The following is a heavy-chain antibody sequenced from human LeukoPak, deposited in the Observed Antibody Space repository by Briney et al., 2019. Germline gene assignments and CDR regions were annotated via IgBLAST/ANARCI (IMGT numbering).Heavy chain of an antibody. Sequence: ASVKVSCKASVYTFTGYYIHWVRQAPGQGLEWMGWINPNSGGTNYAQRFQGMVTMTRDTSINTVYMELSRLRSDDTAVYYCAKTPPVSPYYFDYWGQGTLVTVSS. D-gene: IGHD3-16*01. V-gene: IGHV1-2*02. CDR3: AKTPPVSPYYFDY. CDR2: INPNSGGT. CDR1: VYTFTGYY. J-gene: IGHJ4*02.